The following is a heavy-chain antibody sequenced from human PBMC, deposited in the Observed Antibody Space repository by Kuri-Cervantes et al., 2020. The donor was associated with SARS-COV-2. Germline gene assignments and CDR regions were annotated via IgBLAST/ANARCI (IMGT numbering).Heavy chain of an antibody. Sequence: SCAASGFTFSPYGMQWVRQAPGKGLGWVAVISYDGSNKYYADSVKGRFTISRDNSKNTLYLQMNSLRAEDTAVYYCARAMWPYHYDSSGLIFDYWGQGTLVTVSS. CDR3: ARAMWPYHYDSSGLIFDY. J-gene: IGHJ4*02. CDR2: ISYDGSNK. V-gene: IGHV3-30*03. CDR1: GFTFSPYG. D-gene: IGHD3-22*01.